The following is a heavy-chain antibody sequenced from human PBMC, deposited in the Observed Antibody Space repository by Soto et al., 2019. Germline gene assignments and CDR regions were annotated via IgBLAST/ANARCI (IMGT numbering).Heavy chain of an antibody. CDR3: AKGLRRLLRTQYYYGLDV. V-gene: IGHV3-23*01. CDR1: GFTFSRYG. J-gene: IGHJ6*02. Sequence: PGGALRLSRAAAGFTFSRYGMYWVRQAPGKGLEWVASISGSGSNKNYADSVKGRFTVSRDNSKRTLSLQMNSLTEEDTAIYYCAKGLRRLLRTQYYYGLDVWGRGTTVTVSS. D-gene: IGHD3-16*01. CDR2: ISGSGSNK.